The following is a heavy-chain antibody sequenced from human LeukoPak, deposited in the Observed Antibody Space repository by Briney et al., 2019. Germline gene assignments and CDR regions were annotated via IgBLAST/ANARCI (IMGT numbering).Heavy chain of an antibody. D-gene: IGHD6-6*01. J-gene: IGHJ4*01. Sequence: GWSVTLSCEASGFTSSSYGMNWVRQAPGKGLEWVSAISDTGTTTYYADSVKGRFIISRDNSKNTLYLQLNGLRAEDTAVYYCAKRVTHSSSSVYLASWGERTLVTVSS. CDR3: AKRVTHSSSSVYLAS. V-gene: IGHV3-23*01. CDR2: ISDTGTTT. CDR1: GFTSSSYG.